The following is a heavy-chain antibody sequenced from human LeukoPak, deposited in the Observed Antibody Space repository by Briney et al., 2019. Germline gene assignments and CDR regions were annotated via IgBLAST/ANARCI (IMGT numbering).Heavy chain of an antibody. V-gene: IGHV4-59*08. CDR3: ARVGGAIILNYSNYVVDP. CDR2: IYYSGST. J-gene: IGHJ5*02. D-gene: IGHD4-11*01. CDR1: GGSISSYY. Sequence: KTSETLSLTCTVSGGSISSYYWSWIRQPPGKGLEWIGYIYYSGSTNYNPSLKSRVTISVDTSKNQFSLKLSSVTAADTAVYYCARVGGAIILNYSNYVVDPWGQGTLVTVSS.